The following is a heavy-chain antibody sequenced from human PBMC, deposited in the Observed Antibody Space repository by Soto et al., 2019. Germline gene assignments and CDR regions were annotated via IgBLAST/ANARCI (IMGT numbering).Heavy chain of an antibody. D-gene: IGHD2-15*01. CDR3: AKETYSGPLDY. V-gene: IGHV3-30*18. CDR2: ISYDGSNK. Sequence: QVQLVESGGGVVQPGRSLRLSCAASGFTCSSYGMHWVCQAPGKGLEWVAVISYDGSNKYYADSVKGRFTISRDNSKNTLYLQMNSLRAEDTAVYYCAKETYSGPLDYWGQGTLVTVSS. J-gene: IGHJ4*02. CDR1: GFTCSSYG.